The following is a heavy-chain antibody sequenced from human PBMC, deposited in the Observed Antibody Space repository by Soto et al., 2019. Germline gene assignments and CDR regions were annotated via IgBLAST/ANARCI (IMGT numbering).Heavy chain of an antibody. CDR3: ARHGPFYGSGTYYYYGMDV. D-gene: IGHD3-10*01. J-gene: IGHJ6*02. CDR2: IYPGDSDT. Sequence: LGESLKISCKGSGYSFTSYWIGWVRQMPGKGLEWMGIIYPGDSDTRYSPSFQGQVTISADKSISTAYLQWSSLKASDTAMYYCARHGPFYGSGTYYYYGMDVWGQGTTVTVSS. CDR1: GYSFTSYW. V-gene: IGHV5-51*01.